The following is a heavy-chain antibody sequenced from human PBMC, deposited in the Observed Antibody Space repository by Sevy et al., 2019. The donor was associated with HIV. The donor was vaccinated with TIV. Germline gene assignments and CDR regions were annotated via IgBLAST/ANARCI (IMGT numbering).Heavy chain of an antibody. D-gene: IGHD3-22*01. CDR3: ARTPSPLNYYDSSGYPDY. V-gene: IGHV4-34*01. CDR1: GGSFSGYY. CDR2: INHSGST. J-gene: IGHJ4*02. Sequence: SETLSLTCAVYGGSFSGYYWSWIRQPPGKGLEWIGEINHSGSTNYNPSIKSRVTISVDTSKNQSYLKLSSVTAADTAVYYCARTPSPLNYYDSSGYPDYWGQGTLVTVSS.